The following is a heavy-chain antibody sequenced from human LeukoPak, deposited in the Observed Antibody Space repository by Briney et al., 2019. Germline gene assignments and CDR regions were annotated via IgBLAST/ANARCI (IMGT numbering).Heavy chain of an antibody. J-gene: IGHJ4*02. D-gene: IGHD2-2*02. CDR3: ARVDCSSTSCYTYFDY. V-gene: IGHV1-2*02. CDR2: INPNSGGT. Sequence: GASVKVSCKASGYTFTGYYMHWVRQAPGQGLEWMGWINPNSGGTNYAQKFQGRVTMTRDTSISTAYMELSRLRSDDTAVYYCARVDCSSTSCYTYFDYWGQGTLVTVSS. CDR1: GYTFTGYY.